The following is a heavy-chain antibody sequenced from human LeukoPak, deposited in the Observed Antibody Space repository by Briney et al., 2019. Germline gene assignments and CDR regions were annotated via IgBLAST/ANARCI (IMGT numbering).Heavy chain of an antibody. V-gene: IGHV4-59*08. D-gene: IGHD1-26*01. CDR1: GGSISSYY. CDR2: IYYSGST. J-gene: IGHJ4*02. Sequence: PSETLSLTCTVSGGSISSYYWSWIRQPPGKGLEWIGYIYYSGSTNYNPSLKSRVTISVDTSKNQFSLKLSSVAAADTAVYYCARHARAAGRVDYWGQGTLVTVSS. CDR3: ARHARAAGRVDY.